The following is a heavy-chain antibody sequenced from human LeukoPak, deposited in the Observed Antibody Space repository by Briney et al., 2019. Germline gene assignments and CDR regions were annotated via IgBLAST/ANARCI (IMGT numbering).Heavy chain of an antibody. CDR2: IYYSGST. J-gene: IGHJ4*02. D-gene: IGHD3-10*01. CDR3: ARHSAYGESYFDY. V-gene: IGHV4-59*08. Sequence: PSETLSLTCSVSGYSFTSGHYWGWIRQPPGKGLEWIVYIYYSGSTNYNPSLKSRVTISVDTSKNQFSLKLDSVTAADTAVYYCARHSAYGESYFDYWGQGTLVTVSS. CDR1: GYSFTSGHY.